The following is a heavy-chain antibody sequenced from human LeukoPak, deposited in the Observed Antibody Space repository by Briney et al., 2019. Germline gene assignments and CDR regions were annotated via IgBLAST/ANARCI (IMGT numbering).Heavy chain of an antibody. CDR1: GFIFSSAW. J-gene: IGHJ4*02. CDR3: ARGLCTSTSCYQGPFDF. CDR2: IKNKTHGETT. Sequence: GSLRLSCAASGFIFSSAWMTWVRQAPGKGLEWVGHIKNKTHGETTDYAAPVKGRFIISRDDSKNTLYLQMNSLRAEDTAIYYCARGLCTSTSCYQGPFDFWGQGTLVTVSS. D-gene: IGHD2-2*01. V-gene: IGHV3-15*01.